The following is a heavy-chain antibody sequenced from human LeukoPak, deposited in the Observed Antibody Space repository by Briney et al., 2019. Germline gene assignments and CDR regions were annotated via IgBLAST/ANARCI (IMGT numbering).Heavy chain of an antibody. D-gene: IGHD3-22*01. J-gene: IGHJ4*02. CDR2: ISGSGGST. Sequence: PGGSLRLSCAASGSTFSSYAMSWVRQAPGKGLEWVSAISGSGGSTYYADSVKGRFTISRDNSKNTLYLQMNSLRAEDTAVYYCAKHGHTTTWYYYDSSGYYPAYYFDYWGQGTLVTVSS. V-gene: IGHV3-23*01. CDR3: AKHGHTTTWYYYDSSGYYPAYYFDY. CDR1: GSTFSSYA.